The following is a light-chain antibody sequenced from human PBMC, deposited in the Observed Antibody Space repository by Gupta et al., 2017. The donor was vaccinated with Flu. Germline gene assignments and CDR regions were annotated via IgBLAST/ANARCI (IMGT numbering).Light chain of an antibody. V-gene: IGLV3-1*01. CDR2: QDS. CDR3: QAWDSSTAWV. Sequence: SYELTQPPSVSVFPAQTASITCSGDKLGDKYACWYQQKPGQSPVLVIYQDSKRPSGIPERFSGSNSGNTATLTISGTQAMDEADYYCQAWDSSTAWVFGGGTKLTVL. CDR1: KLGDKY. J-gene: IGLJ3*02.